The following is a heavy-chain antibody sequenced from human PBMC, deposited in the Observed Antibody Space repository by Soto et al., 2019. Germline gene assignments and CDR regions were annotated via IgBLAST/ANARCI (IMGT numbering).Heavy chain of an antibody. CDR1: GGTFRTYA. Sequence: QVQLVQSGAEVKKPGSSVKVSCKASGGTFRTYAISWVRQAPGQGLEWMGGITPIFGKANYAQKFQGRVSITADESTNTAYMELRSLRSEYTAVYYCARGGADTTAMAHPYDYWGQGTLVTASS. D-gene: IGHD5-18*01. CDR2: ITPIFGKA. V-gene: IGHV1-69*01. CDR3: ARGGADTTAMAHPYDY. J-gene: IGHJ4*02.